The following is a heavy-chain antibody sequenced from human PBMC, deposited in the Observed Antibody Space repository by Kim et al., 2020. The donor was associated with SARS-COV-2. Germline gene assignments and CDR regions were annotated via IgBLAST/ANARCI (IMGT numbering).Heavy chain of an antibody. CDR3: AREGVVPRPTNWFDP. CDR2: IIPILGIA. CDR1: GGTFSSYT. J-gene: IGHJ5*02. V-gene: IGHV1-69*04. D-gene: IGHD2-2*01. Sequence: SVKVSCKASGGTFSSYTISWVRQAPGQGLEWMGRIIPILGIANYAQKFQGRVTITADKSTSTAYMELSSLRSEDTAVYYCAREGVVPRPTNWFDPWGQGTLVTVSS.